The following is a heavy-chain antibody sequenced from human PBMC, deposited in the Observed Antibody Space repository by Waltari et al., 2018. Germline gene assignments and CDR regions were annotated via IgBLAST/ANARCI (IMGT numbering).Heavy chain of an antibody. CDR2: IIPIFGTA. J-gene: IGHJ6*02. V-gene: IGHV1-69*01. CDR3: ARDNYYDSSGYYSYYYYYGMDV. Sequence: QVQLVQSGAEVKKPGSSVKVSCKASGGTFSSYAISWVRQAPGQGLEWMGGIIPIFGTANYAQKFQGRVTITADESTSTAYMELSSLRSEDTAVYYCARDNYYDSSGYYSYYYYYGMDVWGQGTTVTVSS. D-gene: IGHD3-22*01. CDR1: GGTFSSYA.